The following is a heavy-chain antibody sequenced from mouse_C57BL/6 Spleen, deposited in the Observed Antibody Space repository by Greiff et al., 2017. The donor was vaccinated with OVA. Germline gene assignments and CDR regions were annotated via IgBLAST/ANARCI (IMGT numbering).Heavy chain of an antibody. CDR3: TREAQATSFAY. CDR2: IYPGNSET. V-gene: IGHV1-5*01. J-gene: IGHJ3*01. CDR1: GYTFTSYR. Sequence: VQLQQSGTVLARPGASVKMSCKPSGYTFTSYRMHWVKQGPGRGLEWIGAIYPGNSETSYNQKFKGKAKLTAVTAASTAYMELSSRTNEDSAVYYCTREAQATSFAYWGQGTLVTVSA. D-gene: IGHD3-2*02.